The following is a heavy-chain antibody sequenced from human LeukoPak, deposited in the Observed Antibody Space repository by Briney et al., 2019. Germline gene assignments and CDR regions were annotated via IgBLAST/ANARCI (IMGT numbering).Heavy chain of an antibody. D-gene: IGHD2-15*01. CDR2: IYSGGST. J-gene: IGHJ4*02. CDR1: GFTVSSNY. V-gene: IGHV3-66*01. Sequence: PGGSLRLSCAVSGFTVSSNYMSWVRQAPGKGLEWVSVIYSGGSTYYADSVKGRFTISRDNSKNTLYLQMNSLRAEDTAVYYCARVIGYCSGGSCYKGPLGYWGQGTLATVSS. CDR3: ARVIGYCSGGSCYKGPLGY.